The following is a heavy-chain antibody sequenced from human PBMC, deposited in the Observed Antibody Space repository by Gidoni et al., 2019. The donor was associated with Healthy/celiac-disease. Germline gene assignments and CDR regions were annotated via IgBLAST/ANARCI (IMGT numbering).Heavy chain of an antibody. CDR3: VRDASLDYGDYNGWALFDY. V-gene: IGHV3-33*01. D-gene: IGHD4-17*01. CDR2: IWYDGSNK. J-gene: IGHJ4*02. CDR1: GFTFSSYG. Sequence: QVQLVESGGGVVQPGRSLRLSCAASGFTFSSYGMHWVRQAPGKGLEWVAVIWYDGSNKYYADSVKGRFTISRDNSKNTLYLQMNSLRAEDTAVYYCVRDASLDYGDYNGWALFDYWGQGTLVTVSS.